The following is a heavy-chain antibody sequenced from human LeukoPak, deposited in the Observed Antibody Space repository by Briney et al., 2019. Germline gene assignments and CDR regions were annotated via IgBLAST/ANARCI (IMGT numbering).Heavy chain of an antibody. Sequence: PGGSLRLSCAASGFTFSSHAMSWVRQAPGKGLEWVSSIAGRGGRTYYADSVKGRFTISRDNSKNALFLQMNSLRPEDTAVYYCARMGGHTYDSSGYHSDYWGQGTLVTVSS. CDR1: GFTFSSHA. V-gene: IGHV3-23*01. CDR2: IAGRGGRT. J-gene: IGHJ4*02. D-gene: IGHD3-22*01. CDR3: ARMGGHTYDSSGYHSDY.